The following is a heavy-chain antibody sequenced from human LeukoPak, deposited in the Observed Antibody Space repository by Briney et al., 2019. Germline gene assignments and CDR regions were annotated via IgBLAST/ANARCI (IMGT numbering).Heavy chain of an antibody. D-gene: IGHD6-19*01. J-gene: IGHJ4*02. CDR1: GFIFNNYA. CDR2: ISWNSGSI. Sequence: GGSLRLSCAGSGFIFNNYAMHWVRQPPGKGLEWVSGISWNSGSIDYADSVKGRFTISRDNAKNSLYLQMNGLRVEDTAFYYCAKDNRRHYTSGPNPDSLHWGQGALVTVSS. CDR3: AKDNRRHYTSGPNPDSLH. V-gene: IGHV3-9*01.